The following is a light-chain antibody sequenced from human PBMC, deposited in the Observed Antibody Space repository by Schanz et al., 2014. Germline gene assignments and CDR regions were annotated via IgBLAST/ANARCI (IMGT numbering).Light chain of an antibody. CDR1: SSDVGGYNY. Sequence: QSAVTQPASVSGSPGQSITISCTGTSSDVGGYNYVSWYQQHPGKAPKVMIYDVSNRPSGVSNRFSGSKSGNTASLTISGLRAEDEADYYCSSYASSTSLVFGGGTKVTVL. J-gene: IGLJ2*01. V-gene: IGLV2-14*01. CDR3: SSYASSTSLV. CDR2: DVS.